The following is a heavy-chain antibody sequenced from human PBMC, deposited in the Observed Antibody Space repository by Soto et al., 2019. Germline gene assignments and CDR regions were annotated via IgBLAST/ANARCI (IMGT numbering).Heavy chain of an antibody. CDR3: AKLAIFGVVPYYFDY. V-gene: IGHV3-23*01. Sequence: PGGSLRLSCVASGFTFSSYAMSWVRQAPGKGLEWVSAISGSGGSTYYADSVKGRFTISRDNSKNTLYLQMNSLRAEDTAVYYCAKLAIFGVVPYYFDYWGQGTLVTVSS. CDR1: GFTFSSYA. J-gene: IGHJ4*02. CDR2: ISGSGGST. D-gene: IGHD3-3*01.